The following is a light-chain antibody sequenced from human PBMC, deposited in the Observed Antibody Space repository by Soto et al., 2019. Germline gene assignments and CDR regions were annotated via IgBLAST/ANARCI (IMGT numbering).Light chain of an antibody. V-gene: IGKV3D-20*02. CDR2: DAS. Sequence: EIVLTQSPGTLSLSPGERATLSCRASQSVSSSYLAWYQQKPGQAPRLLIYDASTRATGIPARFSGSGSGTDFTLTISRLEPEDFAVYYCQQRSNWPPTFGQGTRLEIK. CDR1: QSVSSSY. J-gene: IGKJ5*01. CDR3: QQRSNWPPT.